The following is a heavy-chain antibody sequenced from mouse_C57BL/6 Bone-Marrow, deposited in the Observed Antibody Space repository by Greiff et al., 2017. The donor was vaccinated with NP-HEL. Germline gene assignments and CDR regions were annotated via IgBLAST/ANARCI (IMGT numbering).Heavy chain of an antibody. CDR1: GFNIKDYY. D-gene: IGHD1-1*01. V-gene: IGHV14-1*01. CDR3: TTWDYYGSSPWFAY. CDR2: IDPEDGAT. J-gene: IGHJ3*01. Sequence: VQLQQSGAELVRPGASVKLSCTASGFNIKDYYMHWVKQRPEQGLEWIGRIDPEDGATEYAPKFQGKATMTADTSSNTAYLQLSSLTSEDTAVYYCTTWDYYGSSPWFAYWGQGTLVTVSA.